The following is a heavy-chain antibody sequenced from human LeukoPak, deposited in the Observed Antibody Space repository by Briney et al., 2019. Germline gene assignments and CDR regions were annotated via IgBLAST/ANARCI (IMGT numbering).Heavy chain of an antibody. Sequence: TSETLSLTCTVSGGSISSYYWSWIRQPPGKGLEWIGYIYYSGSTNYNPSLKSRVTISVDTSKNQFSLKLSSVTAADTAVYYCARVHRGKDDFWSGYPGYHYGMDVWGQGTTVTVSS. CDR3: ARVHRGKDDFWSGYPGYHYGMDV. J-gene: IGHJ6*02. V-gene: IGHV4-59*01. CDR1: GGSISSYY. D-gene: IGHD3-3*01. CDR2: IYYSGST.